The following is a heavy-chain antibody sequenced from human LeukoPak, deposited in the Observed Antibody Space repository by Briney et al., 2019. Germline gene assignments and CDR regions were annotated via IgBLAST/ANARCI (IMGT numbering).Heavy chain of an antibody. CDR1: GFTFSDYA. V-gene: IGHV3-23*01. D-gene: IGHD4-17*01. J-gene: IGHJ4*02. Sequence: PGGSLRLSCAASGFTFSDYAMSWVRQALGKGLKWVSVISGSGGSTYNVDPVKGRFTISGDNSKNTLYLQMNSLRAEDTAVYYCAKSVESAVTTNPYFDYWGQGILVTVSS. CDR2: ISGSGGST. CDR3: AKSVESAVTTNPYFDY.